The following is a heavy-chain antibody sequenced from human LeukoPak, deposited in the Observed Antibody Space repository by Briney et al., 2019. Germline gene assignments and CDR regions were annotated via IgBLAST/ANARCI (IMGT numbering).Heavy chain of an antibody. CDR1: GFTFSSYP. J-gene: IGHJ4*02. D-gene: IGHD3-9*01. CDR3: AKPTGYYNPAYFDY. V-gene: IGHV3-23*01. Sequence: GGSLRLSCAASGFTFSSYPMHWVRQAPGKGLEWVSAISGSGGSTYYADSVKGRFTISRDNSKNTLYLQMNSLRAEDTAVYYCAKPTGYYNPAYFDYWGQGTLVTVSS. CDR2: ISGSGGST.